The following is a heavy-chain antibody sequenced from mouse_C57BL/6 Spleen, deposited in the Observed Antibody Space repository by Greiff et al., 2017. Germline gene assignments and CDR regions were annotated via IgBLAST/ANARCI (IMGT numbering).Heavy chain of an antibody. CDR3: ARYSFPFAMYY. V-gene: IGHV1-69*01. CDR2: IDPSDSYT. Sequence: QVQLQQPGAELVLPGASVKLSCKASGYTFTSYWMHWVKQRPGQGLEWIGEIDPSDSYTNYNQKFKGKSTLTVDKSSSTAYMQLSSLTSEDSAVYYCARYSFPFAMYYWGQGTSVTVAS. D-gene: IGHD1-1*01. J-gene: IGHJ4*01. CDR1: GYTFTSYW.